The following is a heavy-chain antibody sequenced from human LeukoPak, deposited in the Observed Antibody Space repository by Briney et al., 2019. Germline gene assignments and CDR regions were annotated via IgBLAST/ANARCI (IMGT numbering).Heavy chain of an antibody. Sequence: ASVKVSCKTSGYIFAHNGISWVRQAPGQGPEWMGWISAYNGDTNYAQNFQGRVTITADESTSTAYMELSSLRSEDTAVYYCARGSYSEDFDYWGQGTLVTVSS. CDR1: GYIFAHNG. CDR2: ISAYNGDT. J-gene: IGHJ4*02. V-gene: IGHV1-18*01. D-gene: IGHD4-11*01. CDR3: ARGSYSEDFDY.